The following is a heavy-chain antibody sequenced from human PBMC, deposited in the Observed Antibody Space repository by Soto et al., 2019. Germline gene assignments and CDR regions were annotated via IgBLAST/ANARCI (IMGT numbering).Heavy chain of an antibody. D-gene: IGHD5-18*01. J-gene: IGHJ4*02. CDR2: INHSGST. CDR3: ARASTKRGSSYGPDY. Sequence: QVQLQQWGAGLLKPSETLSLTCAVYGGSFNVYYWTWIRQPPGKGLEWIGEINHSGSTNCNPSLKSRVTIXXDXSMXQFSLKLSSVTAADTAVYYCARASTKRGSSYGPDYWGQGALVTVSS. CDR1: GGSFNVYY. V-gene: IGHV4-34*01.